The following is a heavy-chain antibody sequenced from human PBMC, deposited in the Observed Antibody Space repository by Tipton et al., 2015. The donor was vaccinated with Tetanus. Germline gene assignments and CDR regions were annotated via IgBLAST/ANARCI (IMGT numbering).Heavy chain of an antibody. V-gene: IGHV1-69*15. Sequence: QSGAEVKKPGSSVKVSCKASGGGFSKFAISWLRQAPGQGFELMGTIIPALSTTTYEQKFRGRITITADGSTSTAYMELSSLTSDDTAVYYCVLPDRYCSGGSCYRALDSWGQGTRITVSS. CDR3: VLPDRYCSGGSCYRALDS. CDR1: GGGFSKFA. D-gene: IGHD2-15*01. CDR2: IIPALSTT. J-gene: IGHJ5*01.